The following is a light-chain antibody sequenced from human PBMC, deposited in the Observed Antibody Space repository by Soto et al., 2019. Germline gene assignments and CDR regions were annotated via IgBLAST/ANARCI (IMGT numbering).Light chain of an antibody. J-gene: IGKJ5*01. CDR2: GAS. Sequence: IVLTHSPCTLSVALGERPTLTSKVSQSVSSSYLAWYQQKPGQPPRLLIYGASSRATGIPDRFSGSGPGTEFTLTIRRLEPEDFAVFYCQHYDSLPITFGQGTRLEIK. V-gene: IGKV3-20*01. CDR3: QHYDSLPIT. CDR1: QSVSSSY.